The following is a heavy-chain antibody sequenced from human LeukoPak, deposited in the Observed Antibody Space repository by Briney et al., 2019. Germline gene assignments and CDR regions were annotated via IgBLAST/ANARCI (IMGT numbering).Heavy chain of an antibody. V-gene: IGHV5-51*01. D-gene: IGHD6-13*01. CDR2: IYPGDSDT. CDR3: ARSAAAVPRYGVDV. Sequence: GESLQISCQGSGYSFTTYWIGWVRQLPGKGLEWMGIIYPGDSDTRYSPSFQGQVTISADKSINTAYLQWSSLKASDTAIYYCARSAAAVPRYGVDVWGQGTTVTVSS. J-gene: IGHJ6*02. CDR1: GYSFTTYW.